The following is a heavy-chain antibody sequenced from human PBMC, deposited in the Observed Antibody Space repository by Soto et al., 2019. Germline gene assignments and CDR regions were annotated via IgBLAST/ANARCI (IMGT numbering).Heavy chain of an antibody. CDR3: ARLVGNWNDPLGWFDP. CDR1: GYTFTGDY. D-gene: IGHD1-1*01. Sequence: ASVKGSCKAAGYTFTGDYMDWWRQSPVQRLEWMGWINPNSGGTNYAQKFQGWVTMTRDTSISTAYMELSRLTSDDTAVYYCARLVGNWNDPLGWFDPWGQGTLVTV. J-gene: IGHJ5*02. CDR2: INPNSGGT. V-gene: IGHV1-2*04.